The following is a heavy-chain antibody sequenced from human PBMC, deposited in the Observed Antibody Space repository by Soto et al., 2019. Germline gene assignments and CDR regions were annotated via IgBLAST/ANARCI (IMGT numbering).Heavy chain of an antibody. Sequence: PGGSLRLSCAASGFTFSSYGMHWVRQAPGKGLEWVAVIWYDGSNKYYADSVKGRFTISRDNSKNTLYLQMNSLRAEDTAVYYCARAGDIVASHAFDIWGQGTMVTVSS. J-gene: IGHJ3*02. CDR3: ARAGDIVASHAFDI. V-gene: IGHV3-33*01. D-gene: IGHD5-12*01. CDR2: IWYDGSNK. CDR1: GFTFSSYG.